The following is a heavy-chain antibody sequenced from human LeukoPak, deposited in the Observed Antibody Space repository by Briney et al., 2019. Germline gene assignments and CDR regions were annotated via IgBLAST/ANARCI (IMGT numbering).Heavy chain of an antibody. J-gene: IGHJ4*02. D-gene: IGHD5-12*01. CDR3: ARAKSRQVVAAPFDY. CDR2: ISWNSGSI. V-gene: IGHV3-9*03. Sequence: GGSLRLSCAASGFTFDDYAMHWVRQAPGKGLEWVSGISWNSGSIGYADSVKGRFTISRDNSKNTLYLQMGSLRAEDMAVYYCARAKSRQVVAAPFDYWGQGTLVTVSS. CDR1: GFTFDDYA.